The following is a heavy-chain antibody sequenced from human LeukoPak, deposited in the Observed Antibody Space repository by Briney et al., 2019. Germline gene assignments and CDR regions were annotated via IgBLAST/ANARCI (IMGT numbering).Heavy chain of an antibody. J-gene: IGHJ4*02. D-gene: IGHD4-17*01. V-gene: IGHV1-2*02. Sequence: ASVKVSCKASGYTFTGYYMHWVRQAPGQGLEWMGWINPNSGGTNYAQKFQGRVTMTRDTSISTAYVELSRLRSDDTAVYYCATTVTTFGNFDYWGQGTLVTVSS. CDR1: GYTFTGYY. CDR3: ATTVTTFGNFDY. CDR2: INPNSGGT.